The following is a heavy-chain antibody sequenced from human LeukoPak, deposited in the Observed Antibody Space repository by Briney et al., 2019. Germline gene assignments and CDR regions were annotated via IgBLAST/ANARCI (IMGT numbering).Heavy chain of an antibody. Sequence: PGGSLRLSCAASGFTVSSNYMSWVRQAPGKGLEWVSIIFSGGSTYYADSVKGRFTISRDSSKKMVFLQMNSLRAGDTAVYYCASGRLYYDNNDLFRNDGFDVWGQGTMVTVSS. J-gene: IGHJ3*01. V-gene: IGHV3-53*01. CDR1: GFTVSSNY. CDR2: IFSGGST. D-gene: IGHD3-16*01. CDR3: ASGRLYYDNNDLFRNDGFDV.